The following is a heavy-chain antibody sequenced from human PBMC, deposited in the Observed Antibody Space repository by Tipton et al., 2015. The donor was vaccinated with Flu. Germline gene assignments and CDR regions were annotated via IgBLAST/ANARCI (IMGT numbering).Heavy chain of an antibody. CDR1: GGSFSGYY. Sequence: TLSLTCAVYGGSFSGYYWSWIRQPPGKGLEWIGEINHSGSTNYNPSLKSRVTISVDTSKNQFSLKLSSVTAADTAVYYCARHSLLLYYDFWSGYSAHFDYWGQGTLVTVSS. CDR3: ARHSLLLYYDFWSGYSAHFDY. J-gene: IGHJ4*02. CDR2: INHSGST. V-gene: IGHV4-34*01. D-gene: IGHD3-3*01.